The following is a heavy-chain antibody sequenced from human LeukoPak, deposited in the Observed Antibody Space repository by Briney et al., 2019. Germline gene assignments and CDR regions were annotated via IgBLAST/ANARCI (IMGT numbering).Heavy chain of an antibody. V-gene: IGHV1-18*01. CDR2: ISAYNGNT. D-gene: IGHD6-19*01. CDR3: GIAVAGPMYYYYYYGMDV. Sequence: GASVKVSCKASGYTFTSYGISWVRQASGQGHEWMGWISAYNGNTNYAQKLQGRVTMTTDTSTSTAYMELRSLRSDDTAVYYCGIAVAGPMYYYYYYGMDVWGQGTTVTVSS. CDR1: GYTFTSYG. J-gene: IGHJ6*02.